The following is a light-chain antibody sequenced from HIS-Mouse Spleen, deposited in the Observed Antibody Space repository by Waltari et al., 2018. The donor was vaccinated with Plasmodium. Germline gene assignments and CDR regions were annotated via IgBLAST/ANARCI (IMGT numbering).Light chain of an antibody. CDR1: QSISSW. Sequence: DIQMTPSPSTLSASVGDRVTITCRASQSISSWLAWYQQKPGKAPKLLIYKASSVESGVPSSFSGSGSGTDFTLTFSCLQSEDFATYYCQQYYSYLRTFGGGTKVEIK. V-gene: IGKV1-5*03. J-gene: IGKJ4*01. CDR2: KAS. CDR3: QQYYSYLRT.